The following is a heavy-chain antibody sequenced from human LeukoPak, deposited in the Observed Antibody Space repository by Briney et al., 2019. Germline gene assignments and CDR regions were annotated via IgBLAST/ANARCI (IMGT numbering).Heavy chain of an antibody. CDR1: GFTFSLSW. CDR2: ISYDARSR. J-gene: IGHJ1*01. D-gene: IGHD1-1*01. CDR3: VRGAGPGTPFD. Sequence: GGSLRLSCAASGFTFSLSWMHWVHQAPGKGLEWVSSISYDARSRTYADSVKGRLTISRDNAENTLFLQMNSLRVEDSAIYSCVRGAGPGTPFDWGQGILVTVSS. V-gene: IGHV3-74*01.